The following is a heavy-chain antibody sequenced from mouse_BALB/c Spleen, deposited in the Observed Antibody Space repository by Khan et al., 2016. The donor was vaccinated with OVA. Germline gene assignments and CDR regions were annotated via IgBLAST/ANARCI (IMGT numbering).Heavy chain of an antibody. CDR2: ISTYYGNI. CDR3: TRDGISEFAY. Sequence: QVQLKESGPEPVRPGASVKISCKGSGYTFADYGMHWVRQSPAKSLEWIGVISTYYGNIKYNQKFEGRATLTVDKSSSTAYMELVRLTSEDSAVYFCTRDGISEFAYWGQGTLVTVSA. CDR1: GYTFADYG. V-gene: IGHV1S137*01. D-gene: IGHD2-3*01. J-gene: IGHJ3*01.